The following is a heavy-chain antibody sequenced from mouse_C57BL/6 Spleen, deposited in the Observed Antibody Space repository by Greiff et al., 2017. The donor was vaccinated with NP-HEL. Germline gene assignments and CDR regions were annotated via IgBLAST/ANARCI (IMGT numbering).Heavy chain of an antibody. CDR1: GYAFSSSW. J-gene: IGHJ3*01. CDR3: ARPEYDYDGAWFAY. CDR2: IYPGDGDT. D-gene: IGHD2-4*01. V-gene: IGHV1-82*01. Sequence: VQGVESGPELVKPGASVKISCKASGYAFSSSWMNWVKQRPGKGLEWIGRIYPGDGDTNYNGKFKGKATLTADKSSSTAYMQLSSLTSEDSAVYFCARPEYDYDGAWFAYWGQGTLVTVSA.